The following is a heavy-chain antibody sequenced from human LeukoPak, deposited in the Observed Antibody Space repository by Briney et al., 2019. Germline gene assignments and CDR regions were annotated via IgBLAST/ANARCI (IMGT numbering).Heavy chain of an antibody. J-gene: IGHJ4*02. D-gene: IGHD1-14*01. V-gene: IGHV1-2*02. CDR1: GYTFTGSY. CDR2: INPNSGAT. Sequence: ASVKVSCKTSGYTFTGSYIHWVRQAPGQGLEWMGWINPNSGATNYAQKFQGRVTMTRDTSLSTAYMEVSSLRSDDTAVYYCARDFVPERLGDRNHQFDSWGQGTLVTVSS. CDR3: ARDFVPERLGDRNHQFDS.